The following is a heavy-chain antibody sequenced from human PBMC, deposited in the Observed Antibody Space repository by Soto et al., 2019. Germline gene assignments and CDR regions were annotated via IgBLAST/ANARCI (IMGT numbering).Heavy chain of an antibody. CDR1: GYSITAGGYY. Sequence: SETLSLTCFVSGYSITAGGYYWSWIRHHPGKGLEWIGSFYSSGSIIYNPSLRSRVSISGDTSSNQFSMSLTSVTAADTARYYCARMYSSGSGWFHPWGQGTMVT. V-gene: IGHV4-31*03. D-gene: IGHD6-19*01. CDR3: ARMYSSGSGWFHP. J-gene: IGHJ5*02. CDR2: FYSSGSI.